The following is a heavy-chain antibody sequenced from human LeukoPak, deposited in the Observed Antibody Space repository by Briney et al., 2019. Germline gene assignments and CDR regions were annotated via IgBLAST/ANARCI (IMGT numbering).Heavy chain of an antibody. D-gene: IGHD6-19*01. CDR3: AKDGPKYSSVWYLDY. J-gene: IGHJ4*02. CDR2: IQYDGSNK. Sequence: PGGSLRLSCAASGFTFNNYGMHWVRQAPGKGLEWVTFIQYDGSNKYYADSVKGRFTISRDNSKNTLYLQMNSLKLEDTAVYYCAKDGPKYSSVWYLDYWGQGTLVTVSS. CDR1: GFTFNNYG. V-gene: IGHV3-30*02.